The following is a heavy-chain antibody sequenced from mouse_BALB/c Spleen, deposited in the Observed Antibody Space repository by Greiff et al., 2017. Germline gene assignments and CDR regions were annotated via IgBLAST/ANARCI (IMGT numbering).Heavy chain of an antibody. V-gene: IGHV14-4*02. Sequence: EVQLQQSGAELVRSGASVKLSCTASGFNIKDYYMHWVKQRPEQGLEWIGWIDPENGDTEYAPKFQGKATMTADTSSNTAYLQLSSLTSEDTAVYYCNAWGLRLGDYGGQGTTLTVSS. CDR1: GFNIKDYY. J-gene: IGHJ2*01. CDR2: IDPENGDT. D-gene: IGHD2-2*01. CDR3: NAWGLRLGDY.